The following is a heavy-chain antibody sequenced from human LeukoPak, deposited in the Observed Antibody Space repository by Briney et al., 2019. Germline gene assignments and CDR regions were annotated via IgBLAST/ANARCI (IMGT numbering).Heavy chain of an antibody. V-gene: IGHV3-7*03. Sequence: GGSLRLSCAASGFTFSSYWMNWARQAPGKGLEWVASINHNGNVNYYVDSVKGRFTISRDNAMNSLYLQMSNLRAEDTAVYFCARGGGLDVWGQGATVTVSS. CDR2: INHNGNVN. J-gene: IGHJ6*02. CDR1: GFTFSSYW. CDR3: ARGGGLDV. D-gene: IGHD3-16*01.